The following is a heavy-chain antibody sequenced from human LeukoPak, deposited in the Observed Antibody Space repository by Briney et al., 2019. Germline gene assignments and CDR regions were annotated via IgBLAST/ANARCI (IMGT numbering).Heavy chain of an antibody. CDR1: GFTFSDYS. V-gene: IGHV3-48*01. CDR3: SRDYKYAFDN. J-gene: IGHJ4*02. D-gene: IGHD5-24*01. CDR2: IGIDSGNT. Sequence: GGSLRLSCAASGFTFSDYSMNWVRQAPGKGLEWISYIGIDSGNTNYADSVKGRFTVSGDKAKNSLYLQMNSLRVGDTAVYYCSRDYKYAFDNWGQGTLVTVSS.